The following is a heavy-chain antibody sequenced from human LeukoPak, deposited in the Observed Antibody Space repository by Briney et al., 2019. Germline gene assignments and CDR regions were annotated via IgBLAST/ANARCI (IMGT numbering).Heavy chain of an antibody. CDR1: GGSIHSYY. CDR2: IYYTGET. V-gene: IGHV4-59*01. Sequence: SETLSLTCTVSGGSIHSYYWSWVRQPPGEGLEWIGNIYYTGETNCNASLPGRVTMSVDPSKRQFSLRLSSVTSADTAMYYCARDPVVSGGAFDMGSEGSMVIVSS. J-gene: IGHJ3*02. CDR3: ARDPVVSGGAFDM. D-gene: IGHD3-10*01.